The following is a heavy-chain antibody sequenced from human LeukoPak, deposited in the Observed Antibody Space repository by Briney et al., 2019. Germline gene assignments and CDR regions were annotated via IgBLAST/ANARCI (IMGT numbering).Heavy chain of an antibody. CDR3: ARARRDGNTGLAFDI. J-gene: IGHJ3*02. D-gene: IGHD5-24*01. CDR2: IKQDGNEK. CDR1: GFNFGNYW. V-gene: IGHV3-7*01. Sequence: PGGSLRLSCAGSGFNFGNYWMSWVRQTPGKGLEWVANIKQDGNEKFYVDSVRGRFNIFRENAKNSLYLQMNSLRAEDKAVYYCARARRDGNTGLAFDIWGQGTMVTVSS.